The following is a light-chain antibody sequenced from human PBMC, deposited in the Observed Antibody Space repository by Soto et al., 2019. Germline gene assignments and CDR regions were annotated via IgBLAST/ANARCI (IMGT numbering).Light chain of an antibody. CDR3: SSFAGSNNIV. V-gene: IGLV2-8*01. Sequence: QSALTQPPSASGSPGQSVTLSCTGTSSDVGGYNYVSWYQQHPGKAPKLIIYEVTKRPSGVPDRFSGSKSGNTASLTVSGLQADDEADYYCSSFAGSNNIVFGTGTKLTVL. CDR1: SSDVGGYNY. CDR2: EVT. J-gene: IGLJ1*01.